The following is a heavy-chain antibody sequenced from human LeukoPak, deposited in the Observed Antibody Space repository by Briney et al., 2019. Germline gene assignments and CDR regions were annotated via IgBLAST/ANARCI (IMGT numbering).Heavy chain of an antibody. CDR1: GFTLSSFW. D-gene: IGHD3-10*01. CDR2: INSDATNT. CDR3: ARGGWGSSVHFDT. J-gene: IGHJ4*02. V-gene: IGHV3-74*01. Sequence: GGSLRLSCATSGFTLSSFWMHWVRHPPGKGLVWVSRINSDATNTNYADSVKGRFTISRDNTKNTVYLQMNSLGAEDTAVYYCARGGWGSSVHFDTWGQGALATVSS.